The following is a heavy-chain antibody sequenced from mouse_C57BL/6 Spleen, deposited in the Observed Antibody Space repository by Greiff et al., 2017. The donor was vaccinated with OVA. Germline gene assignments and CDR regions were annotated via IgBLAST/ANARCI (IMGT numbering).Heavy chain of an antibody. CDR2: INPGSGGT. D-gene: IGHD2-13*01. V-gene: IGHV1-54*01. CDR1: GYAFTNYL. Sequence: QVQLQQSGAELVRPGTSVKVSCKASGYAFTNYLIEWVKQRPGQGLEWIGVINPGSGGTNYNEKFKGKATLTADKSSSTAYMQLSSLTSEDSAVYFCARRKSDGGLAYWGQGTLVTVSA. J-gene: IGHJ3*01. CDR3: ARRKSDGGLAY.